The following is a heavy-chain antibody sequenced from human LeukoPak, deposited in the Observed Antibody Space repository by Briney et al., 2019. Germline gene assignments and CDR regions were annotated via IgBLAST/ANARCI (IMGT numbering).Heavy chain of an antibody. V-gene: IGHV1-69*02. J-gene: IGHJ6*03. D-gene: IGHD1-20*01. CDR3: ARAVYDRVNWNDDYYYYMDV. Sequence: SVKVSCKASGGTFSSYTISWVRQAPGQGLEWMGRIIPILGIANYAQKFQGRVTITADKSTSTAYMELSSLKSEDTAVYYCARAVYDRVNWNDDYYYYMDVWGKGTTVTVSS. CDR1: GGTFSSYT. CDR2: IIPILGIA.